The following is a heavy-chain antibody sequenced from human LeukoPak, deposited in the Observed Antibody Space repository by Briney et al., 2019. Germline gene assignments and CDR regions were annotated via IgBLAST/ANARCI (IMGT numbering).Heavy chain of an antibody. J-gene: IGHJ4*02. CDR2: ISSSSSYI. CDR3: ARHESRSSNIAAAGLYFDY. D-gene: IGHD6-13*01. Sequence: GGSLRLSCAASGFTSSNHNMNWVRQAPGKGLEWVSSISSSSSYIYYADSVKGRFTISRDNAKNTLYLQMNSLRAEDTAVYYCARHESRSSNIAAAGLYFDYWGQGTLVTVSS. V-gene: IGHV3-21*01. CDR1: GFTSSNHN.